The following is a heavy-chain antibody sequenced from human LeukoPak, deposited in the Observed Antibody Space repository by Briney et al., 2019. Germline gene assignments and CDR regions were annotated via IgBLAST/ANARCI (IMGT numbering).Heavy chain of an antibody. CDR1: GFTFDDYA. CDR3: ARDGLTGTAPSGWFDP. V-gene: IGHV3-30-3*01. CDR2: ISYDGSNK. D-gene: IGHD1-20*01. Sequence: GGSLRLSCAASGFTFDDYAMHWVRQAPGKGLEWVAVISYDGSNKYYADSVKGRFTISRDNSKNTLYLQMNSLRAEDTAVYYCARDGLTGTAPSGWFDPWGQGTLVTVSS. J-gene: IGHJ5*02.